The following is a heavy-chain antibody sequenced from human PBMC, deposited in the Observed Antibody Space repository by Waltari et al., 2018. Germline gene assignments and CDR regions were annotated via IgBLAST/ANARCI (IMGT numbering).Heavy chain of an antibody. CDR2: ISGSGGRT. V-gene: IGHV3-23*01. J-gene: IGHJ4*02. CDR1: GFTFSNYG. Sequence: EVQLLESGGGLVQPGGSLRLSCAASGFTFSNYGMSWVRQAPGKGLEWVSSISGSGGRTYYADSVKGRFTISRDNSKNTLYLQMNSLRAEDTAVYYCAKLVGPTDYWGQGTLVTVSS. D-gene: IGHD1-26*01. CDR3: AKLVGPTDY.